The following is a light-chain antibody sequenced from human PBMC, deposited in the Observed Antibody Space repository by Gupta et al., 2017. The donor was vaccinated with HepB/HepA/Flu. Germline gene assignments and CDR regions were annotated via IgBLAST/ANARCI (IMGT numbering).Light chain of an antibody. CDR2: RNN. J-gene: IGLJ3*02. Sequence: QPVLAQPPSASVTPGQRVTLSRSGSSSNLGSNYVYWYQQLPGTAPKLLIYRNNQRPSGVPDRFSGSKSGTSASLAISGLRSEDEADYYCAAWDDSLSGWVFGGGTKLTVL. CDR3: AAWDDSLSGWV. V-gene: IGLV1-47*01. CDR1: SSNLGSNY.